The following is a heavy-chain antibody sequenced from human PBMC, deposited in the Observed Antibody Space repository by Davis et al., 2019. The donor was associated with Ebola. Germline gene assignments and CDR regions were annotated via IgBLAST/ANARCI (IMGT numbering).Heavy chain of an antibody. V-gene: IGHV3-30-3*01. Sequence: PGGSLRLSCAASGFTFSSYAMHWVRQAPGKGLEWVAVISYDGSNKYYADSVKGRFTISRDNSKNTLYLQMNSLRAEDTAVYYCAREGNDAFVIWGQGTMVTVSS. J-gene: IGHJ3*02. CDR3: AREGNDAFVI. CDR1: GFTFSSYA. CDR2: ISYDGSNK. D-gene: IGHD3-10*01.